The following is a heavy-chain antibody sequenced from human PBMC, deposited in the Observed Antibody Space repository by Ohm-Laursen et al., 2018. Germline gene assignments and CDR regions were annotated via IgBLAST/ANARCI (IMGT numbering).Heavy chain of an antibody. CDR1: GGSISSGGYY. V-gene: IGHV4-31*03. D-gene: IGHD3-10*01. CDR2: IYYSGST. J-gene: IGHJ6*02. Sequence: TLSLTCTVSGGSISSGGYYWSWIRQHPGKGLEWIGYIYYSGSTYYNPSLKSRVTISVDTSKNQFSLKLGSVTAADTAVYYCERGHRTYYYGSGRSPGMDVWGQGTTVTVSS. CDR3: ERGHRTYYYGSGRSPGMDV.